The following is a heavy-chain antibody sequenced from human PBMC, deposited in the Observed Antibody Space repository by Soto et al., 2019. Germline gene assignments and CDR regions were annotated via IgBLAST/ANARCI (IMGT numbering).Heavy chain of an antibody. CDR1: GDSYSISTYS. J-gene: IGHJ5*02. Sequence: PSETLSLTCNMSGDSYSISTYSWSWIRQPPGKALQWIGFIYQSGVTSYNPSLASRVSISLDRSNNQCSLKLKSVTAADTAVYYCARQSAQYDFWSGYYRAEWFDPWGQGTLVTVSS. CDR3: ARQSAQYDFWSGYYRAEWFDP. CDR2: IYQSGVT. D-gene: IGHD3-3*01. V-gene: IGHV4-30-2*01.